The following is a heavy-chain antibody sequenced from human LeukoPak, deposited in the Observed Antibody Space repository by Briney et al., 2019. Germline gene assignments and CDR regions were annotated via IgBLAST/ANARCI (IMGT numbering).Heavy chain of an antibody. Sequence: GSLTLSCAASGFTFSSYWMSWVRQTPGKGLEWVANINHSGSEKYYVASVKGRFTIPRANAKKSLYVQMNSLRAEDTAVYYCARRGGWNDSSASYHFAYWGQGTLV. J-gene: IGHJ4*02. D-gene: IGHD3-22*01. CDR3: ARRGGWNDSSASYHFAY. CDR2: INHSGSEK. CDR1: GFTFSSYW. V-gene: IGHV3-7*01.